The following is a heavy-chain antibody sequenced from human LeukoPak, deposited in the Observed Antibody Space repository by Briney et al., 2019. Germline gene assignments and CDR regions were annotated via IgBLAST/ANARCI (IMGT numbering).Heavy chain of an antibody. CDR3: ARAPASMIRGVMIGGPFDY. Sequence: GGSLRLSCAASGFTVSSNYMAWVRQAPGKGLELVSILYSGGATKYTDSVKGRFTISRDNSRNTLFLQMNSPTAADTAVYYCARAPASMIRGVMIGGPFDYWGLGTLVTVSS. J-gene: IGHJ4*02. V-gene: IGHV3-53*01. CDR1: GFTVSSNY. D-gene: IGHD3-10*01. CDR2: LYSGGAT.